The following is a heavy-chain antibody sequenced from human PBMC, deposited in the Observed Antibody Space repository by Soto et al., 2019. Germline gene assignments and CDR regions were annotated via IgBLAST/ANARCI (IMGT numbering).Heavy chain of an antibody. CDR1: GFTFYNYA. Sequence: GGSLRLSCAASGFTFYNYAMNWVRQAPGKGLEWVAVILFDGTNKYYGDSVKGRFTISRDNSKSTVYLQMNGLRGDDTAVYYCAKGAVRGYRDYYSDYWGRGTLVTFSS. CDR2: ILFDGTNK. CDR3: AKGAVRGYRDYYSDY. V-gene: IGHV3-30*02. J-gene: IGHJ4*01. D-gene: IGHD5-12*01.